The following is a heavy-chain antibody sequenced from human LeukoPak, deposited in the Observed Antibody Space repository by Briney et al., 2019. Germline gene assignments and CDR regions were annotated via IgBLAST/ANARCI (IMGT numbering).Heavy chain of an antibody. D-gene: IGHD1-26*01. CDR1: GYTFTSYD. CDR3: ARSSVGARRRIDY. J-gene: IGHJ4*02. V-gene: IGHV1-8*01. Sequence: GASVKVSCKASGYTFTSYDIIWVRQATGQGLEWMGWMNPNSGNTGYAQKFQGRVTMTRSTSINTAYMELNSLTSEDTAVYYCARSSVGARRRIDYWGQGSLVTVSS. CDR2: MNPNSGNT.